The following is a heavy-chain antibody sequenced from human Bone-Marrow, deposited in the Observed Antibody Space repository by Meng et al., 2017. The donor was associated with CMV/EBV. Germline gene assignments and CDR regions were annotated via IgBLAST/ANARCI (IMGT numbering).Heavy chain of an antibody. Sequence: GGSLRLSCAASGFTVSSNYMSWVRQAPGKGLVWVSRINSDGSTTRYADSVKGRFTISRDNAKNSLYLQMNSLRAEDTAVYYCARDTLIRGVDYWGQGTLVTVSS. V-gene: IGHV3-74*01. CDR2: INSDGSTT. J-gene: IGHJ4*02. CDR3: ARDTLIRGVDY. D-gene: IGHD1-26*01. CDR1: GFTVSSNY.